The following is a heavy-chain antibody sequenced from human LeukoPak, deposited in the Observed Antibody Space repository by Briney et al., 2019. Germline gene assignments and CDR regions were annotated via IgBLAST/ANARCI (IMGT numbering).Heavy chain of an antibody. Sequence: GGSLRLSCAASGFTFSSYGMHWVRQAPGKGLEWVAFIRYDGSNKYYADSVKGRFTISRDNSKNTLYLQMNSLRAEDTAVYYCAKAGLQDSSGYYYRSTGLYYFDYWGQVTLVTVSS. D-gene: IGHD3-22*01. V-gene: IGHV3-30*02. CDR2: IRYDGSNK. CDR3: AKAGLQDSSGYYYRSTGLYYFDY. J-gene: IGHJ4*02. CDR1: GFTFSSYG.